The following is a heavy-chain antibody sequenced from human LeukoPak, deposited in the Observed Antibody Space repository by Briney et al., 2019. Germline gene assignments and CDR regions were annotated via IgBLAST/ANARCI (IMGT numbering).Heavy chain of an antibody. J-gene: IGHJ6*03. CDR3: AREGSSGWYGGSSSYYYYYMDV. V-gene: IGHV1-18*01. CDR2: ISAYNGNT. CDR1: GYTFTSYG. D-gene: IGHD6-19*01. Sequence: GASVKVSCKASGYTFTSYGISWVRQAPGQGLEWMGWISAYNGNTNYAQKLQGRVTMTTDTSTSTAYMELRSLRSDHTAVYYCAREGSSGWYGGSSSYYYYYMDVWGKGTTVTISS.